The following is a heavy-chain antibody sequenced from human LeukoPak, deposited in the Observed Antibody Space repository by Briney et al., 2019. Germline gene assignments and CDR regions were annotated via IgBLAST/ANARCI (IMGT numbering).Heavy chain of an antibody. CDR3: ARGINSSGWYATKYYFDY. D-gene: IGHD6-19*01. Sequence: PSETLSLTCTVSGGAISSGSYYWGWIRQPPGKGLEWIGNIYYSGSTYYNPSLTSRVTISVDTSKNQCSLKLSSVTAADTAVYYCARGINSSGWYATKYYFDYWGQGTLVTVSS. CDR2: IYYSGST. J-gene: IGHJ4*02. CDR1: GGAISSGSYY. V-gene: IGHV4-39*07.